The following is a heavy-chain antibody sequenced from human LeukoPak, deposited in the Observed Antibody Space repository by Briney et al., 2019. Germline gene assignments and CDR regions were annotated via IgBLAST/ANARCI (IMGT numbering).Heavy chain of an antibody. J-gene: IGHJ4*02. V-gene: IGHV4-4*07. D-gene: IGHD3-10*01. CDR3: ARHSPPLWFGELFRGPQFFPKFDY. Sequence: PSETLSLTCTVSGGSISSYYWSWIRQPAGKGLEWIGRIETSGNTNYKPSLKSRVTISVDTSKNQFSLKLSSVTAADTAVYYCARHSPPLWFGELFRGPQFFPKFDYWGQGTLVTVSS. CDR1: GGSISSYY. CDR2: IETSGNT.